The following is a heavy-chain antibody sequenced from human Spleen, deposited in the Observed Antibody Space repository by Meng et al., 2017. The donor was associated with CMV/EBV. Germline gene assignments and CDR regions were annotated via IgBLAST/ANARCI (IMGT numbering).Heavy chain of an antibody. CDR1: GYNFTGYY. CDR3: ARDRGGTSSNGYYFDY. Sequence: SGYNFTGYYIPWVRQAPGQGLEWMGWINPKNDATYYAQKFQGSINMTRDTSISTAYVDLSSLRFNDTAIYYCARDRGGTSSNGYYFDYWGQGTLVTVSS. D-gene: IGHD4-23*01. CDR2: INPKNDAT. V-gene: IGHV1-2*02. J-gene: IGHJ4*02.